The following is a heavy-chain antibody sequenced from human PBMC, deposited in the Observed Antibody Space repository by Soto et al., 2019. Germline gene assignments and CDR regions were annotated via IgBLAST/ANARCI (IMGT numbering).Heavy chain of an antibody. J-gene: IGHJ4*02. CDR1: GFTFSSYA. V-gene: IGHV3-23*01. Sequence: GGSLRLSCAASGFTFSSYAMSWVRQAPGKGLEWVSAISGSGGSTYYADSVKGRFTISRDNSKNTLYLQMNSLRAEDTATYYCARMYTQWLPAQYFFDYWGQGALVTVSS. CDR2: ISGSGGST. D-gene: IGHD6-19*01. CDR3: ARMYTQWLPAQYFFDY.